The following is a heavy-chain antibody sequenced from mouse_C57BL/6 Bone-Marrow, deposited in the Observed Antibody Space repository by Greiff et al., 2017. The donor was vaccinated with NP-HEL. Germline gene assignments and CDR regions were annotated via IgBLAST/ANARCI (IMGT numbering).Heavy chain of an antibody. CDR2: IWRGGST. CDR1: GFSLTSYG. Sequence: QVQLQQSGPGLVQPSQSLSITCTVSGFSLTSYGVHWVRQSPGKGLEWLGVIWRGGSTDYNAAFMSRLSITKDNSKSQVFFKMNSLQADDTAIYYCAKNYYPGYYAMDYWGQGTSVTVSS. D-gene: IGHD1-1*01. V-gene: IGHV2-5*01. J-gene: IGHJ4*01. CDR3: AKNYYPGYYAMDY.